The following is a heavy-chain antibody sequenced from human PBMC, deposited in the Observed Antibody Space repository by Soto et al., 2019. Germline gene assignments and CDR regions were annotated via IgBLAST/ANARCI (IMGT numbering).Heavy chain of an antibody. Sequence: PGGSLRLSCAASGFTFDDYAMHWVRQAPGKGLEWVSGINWNSGSIGYADSVKGRFTISRDNAKTSLYLQMNSLRAEDTALYYCARGGGDYIFSYGLGVWGQGTTVTVSS. V-gene: IGHV3-9*01. CDR3: ARGGGDYIFSYGLGV. J-gene: IGHJ6*02. CDR2: INWNSGSI. CDR1: GFTFDDYA. D-gene: IGHD2-21*02.